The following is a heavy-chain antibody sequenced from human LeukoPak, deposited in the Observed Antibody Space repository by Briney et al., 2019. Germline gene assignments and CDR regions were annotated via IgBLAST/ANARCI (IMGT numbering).Heavy chain of an antibody. J-gene: IGHJ3*02. CDR1: GFTFDDYG. CDR2: INWNGGST. V-gene: IGHV3-20*04. D-gene: IGHD3-22*01. Sequence: GGSLRLSCAASGFTFDDYGMSWVSQAPGKGLEWVSGINWNGGSTGYADSVKGRFTISRDNAKNSLYLQMNSLRAEDTAVYYCARRLYNYYDSSGSGAFDIWGQGTMVTVSS. CDR3: ARRLYNYYDSSGSGAFDI.